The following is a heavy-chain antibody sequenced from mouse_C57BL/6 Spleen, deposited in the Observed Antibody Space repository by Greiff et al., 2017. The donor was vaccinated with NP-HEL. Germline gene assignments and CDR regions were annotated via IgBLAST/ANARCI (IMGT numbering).Heavy chain of an antibody. CDR3: ASGTTVVGAMGC. CDR2: IYPGDGDT. D-gene: IGHD1-1*01. Sequence: QVQLQQSGAELVKPGASVKISCKASGYAFTSYWMNWVKQRPGKGLEWIGQIYPGDGDTNYNGKFTGKATLTADKSYSTAYMQLSSLTSEDSAVYFCASGTTVVGAMGCWGQGTSVTVSS. V-gene: IGHV1-80*01. CDR1: GYAFTSYW. J-gene: IGHJ4*01.